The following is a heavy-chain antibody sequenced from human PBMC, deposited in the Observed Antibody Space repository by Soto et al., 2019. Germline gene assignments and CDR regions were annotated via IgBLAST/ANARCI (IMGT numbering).Heavy chain of an antibody. Sequence: PGGSLRLSCATSGFTLSNSVMSWVRQAPGKGLEWVSTIAGKTYYSDSVKGRFTISRDNSQGTLYLQLNSLRAEDTAVYYCARKIDVPTGMLDHWGQGTLVTVSS. CDR2: IAGKT. CDR1: GFTLSNSV. V-gene: IGHV3-23*01. CDR3: ARKIDVPTGMLDH. D-gene: IGHD1-1*01. J-gene: IGHJ4*02.